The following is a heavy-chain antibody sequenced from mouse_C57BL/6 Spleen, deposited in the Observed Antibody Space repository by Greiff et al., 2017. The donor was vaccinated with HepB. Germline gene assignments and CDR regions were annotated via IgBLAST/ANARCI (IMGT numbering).Heavy chain of an antibody. Sequence: QVQLQQSGAELVKPGASVKISCKASGYAFSSYWMNWVKQRPGKGLEWIGQIYPGDGDTNYNGKFKGKATLTADKSSSTAYIQLSSLTSEDSAVYFCAREGDYGSSFPWFAYWGQGTLVTVSA. J-gene: IGHJ3*01. D-gene: IGHD1-1*01. CDR1: GYAFSSYW. V-gene: IGHV1-80*01. CDR2: IYPGDGDT. CDR3: AREGDYGSSFPWFAY.